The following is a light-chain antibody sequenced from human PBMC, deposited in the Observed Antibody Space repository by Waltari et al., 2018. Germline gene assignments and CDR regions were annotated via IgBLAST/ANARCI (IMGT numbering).Light chain of an antibody. CDR2: DGS. J-gene: IGLJ1*01. CDR1: TIGSNS. Sequence: SSVLTPPPPVSVAPGQTARITCGGHTIGSNSVHRYQQKPGQAPVVVVYDGSDRPSGIPERFSGSNSGNTATLTISRVEAGDEADYYCQVWDSGSDHYVFGTGSKVTVL. V-gene: IGLV3-21*02. CDR3: QVWDSGSDHYV.